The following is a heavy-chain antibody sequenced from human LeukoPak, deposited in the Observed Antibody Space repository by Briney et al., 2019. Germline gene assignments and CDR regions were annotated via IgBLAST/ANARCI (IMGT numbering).Heavy chain of an antibody. Sequence: AASVKVSCKASGGTFSSYAISWVRQAPGQGLEWMGRIIPILGIANYAQKFQGRVTITADKSTSTAYMELSSLRSEDTAVYYCAILSSSSLDTDYWGQGTLVTVSS. V-gene: IGHV1-69*04. CDR1: GGTFSSYA. J-gene: IGHJ4*02. D-gene: IGHD6-13*01. CDR3: AILSSSSLDTDY. CDR2: IIPILGIA.